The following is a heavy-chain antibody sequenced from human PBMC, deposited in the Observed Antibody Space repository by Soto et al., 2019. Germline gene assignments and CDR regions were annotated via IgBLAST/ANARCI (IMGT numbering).Heavy chain of an antibody. CDR3: AIAIYSTSWYIV. J-gene: IGHJ4*02. Sequence: GGSLRLSCAASAFTVNSNYMSWVRQAPGKGLECVSVIYSGGSTYYADSVKGRFTISRDNSKNTLYLQMSSLRAEDTAVYYCAIAIYSTSWYIVWGQGTLVTVSS. CDR1: AFTVNSNY. CDR2: IYSGGST. D-gene: IGHD6-13*01. V-gene: IGHV3-53*01.